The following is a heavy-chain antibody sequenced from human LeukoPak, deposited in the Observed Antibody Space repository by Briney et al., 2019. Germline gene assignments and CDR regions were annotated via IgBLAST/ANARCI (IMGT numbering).Heavy chain of an antibody. D-gene: IGHD3-22*01. J-gene: IGHJ4*02. CDR3: AKDRFLFYYDSSGYYFDQ. Sequence: GGSLRLSCAASGFTVSSNYMSWVRQAPGKGLEWVSVIYSGGSTYYADSVKGRFTISRDNSKNTLYLQMNSLRAEDTAVYYCAKDRFLFYYDSSGYYFDQWGQGTLVTVSS. CDR1: GFTVSSNY. V-gene: IGHV3-53*05. CDR2: IYSGGST.